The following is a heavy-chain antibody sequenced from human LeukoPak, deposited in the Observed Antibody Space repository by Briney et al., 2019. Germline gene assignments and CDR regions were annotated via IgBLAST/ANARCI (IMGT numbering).Heavy chain of an antibody. CDR2: ITPNNAGT. D-gene: IGHD3-22*01. J-gene: IGHJ4*02. CDR3: ARDRVSGYYDSSGYYNPFGYFAY. CDR1: GYTFTRSD. Sequence: SSVKVSCKASGYTFTRSDMHWVRQAPGQGVEWRGWITPNNAGTNDAQKFQCRVTMTGDTSISTPYMKLSRLRSDDTAVYYCARDRVSGYYDSSGYYNPFGYFAYWGEGTLVTVSS. V-gene: IGHV1-2*02.